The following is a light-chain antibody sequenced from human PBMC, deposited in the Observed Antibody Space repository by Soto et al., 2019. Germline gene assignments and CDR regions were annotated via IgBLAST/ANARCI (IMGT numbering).Light chain of an antibody. CDR2: VEGSGNY. CDR1: SGNSDDL. Sequence: QAVVTQSSSASASLGSSVKLTCTLSSGNSDDLIAWHQQQPGKAPRYMMKVEGSGNYNRGSGVPDRFSGSSSGADRYLTIANLQPEDEADYYCETWGSAIWVFGGGTKVTVL. CDR3: ETWGSAIWV. J-gene: IGLJ3*02. V-gene: IGLV4-60*03.